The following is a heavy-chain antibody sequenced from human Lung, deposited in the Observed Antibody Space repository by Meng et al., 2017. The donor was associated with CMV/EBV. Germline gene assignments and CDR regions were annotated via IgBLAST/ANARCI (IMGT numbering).Heavy chain of an antibody. CDR3: ARGLLEMSTITVGS. J-gene: IGHJ4*02. D-gene: IGHD5-24*01. Sequence: ASGVNFSTYWRHGVRQDPGKGLVWVTRIHSDGGRTDYADYAKSRFTVSRDNAKNTLYLQMNSLRAEDTAVYFCARGLLEMSTITVGSWGQETLVTVSS. CDR2: IHSDGGRT. V-gene: IGHV3-74*01. CDR1: GVNFSTYW.